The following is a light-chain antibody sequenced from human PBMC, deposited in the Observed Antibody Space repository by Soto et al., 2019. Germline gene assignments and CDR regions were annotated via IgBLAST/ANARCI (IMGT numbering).Light chain of an antibody. Sequence: EIVLTQSPGTLSLSPGERATLSCRASQSVTRNYLAWFQKKPGQAPRLLIYDASTRATGIPDKFGGSGSGTDFTLTICRLEPEDSAVYYCQQYVNSPITFGQGTRLEIK. CDR3: QQYVNSPIT. V-gene: IGKV3-20*01. CDR1: QSVTRNY. J-gene: IGKJ5*01. CDR2: DAS.